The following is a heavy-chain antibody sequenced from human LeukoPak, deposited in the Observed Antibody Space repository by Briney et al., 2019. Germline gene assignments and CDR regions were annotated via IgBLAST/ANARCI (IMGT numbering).Heavy chain of an antibody. D-gene: IGHD6-13*01. Sequence: GGTLRLSCAASGFTFSIYGMTWVRQAPGKGLEWVSALSGSGGSTYYADSVKDRFTISRDNSKNTLYLQMNSLRAVDTAVYYCAKVFYPAAGTGRVDFPFDFWGQGTLVTVSS. CDR1: GFTFSIYG. CDR2: LSGSGGST. CDR3: AKVFYPAAGTGRVDFPFDF. J-gene: IGHJ4*02. V-gene: IGHV3-23*01.